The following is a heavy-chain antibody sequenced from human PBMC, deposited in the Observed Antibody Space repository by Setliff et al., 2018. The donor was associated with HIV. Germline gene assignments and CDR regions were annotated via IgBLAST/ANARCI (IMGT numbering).Heavy chain of an antibody. CDR1: GESFSGYY. V-gene: IGHV4-34*01. D-gene: IGHD1-26*01. J-gene: IGHJ4*02. CDR2: INHSGST. CDR3: ARLRSELGVFDY. Sequence: SETLSLTCAVYGESFSGYYWSWIRQPPGKGLEWIGEINHSGSTNYNPSLKSRVTMSVDTSKNQFSLKLRSVTAADTAVYYCARLRSELGVFDYWVQGTLVTVSS.